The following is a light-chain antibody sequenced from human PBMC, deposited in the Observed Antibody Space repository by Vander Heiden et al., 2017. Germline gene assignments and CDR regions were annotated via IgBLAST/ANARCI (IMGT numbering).Light chain of an antibody. Sequence: DVVMTQSPHTLSAAVGDRATITCRSSQSISSWLAWYQQKPGKAPQLLIYTASTLHSGAHPCFSGSGSGKEFTLTISSLQPDEFATYYCQQYNTYRTFGQGTKVEIK. V-gene: IGKV1-5*03. CDR1: QSISSW. CDR3: QQYNTYRT. CDR2: TAS. J-gene: IGKJ1*01.